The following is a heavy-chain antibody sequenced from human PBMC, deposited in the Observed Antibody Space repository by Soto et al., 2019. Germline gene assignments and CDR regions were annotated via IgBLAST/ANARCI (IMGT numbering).Heavy chain of an antibody. D-gene: IGHD6-6*01. V-gene: IGHV3-23*01. Sequence: PGGSLRLSCAASGFTFSSYAMSWVRQAPGKGLEWVSAISGSGGSTYYADSVKGRFTISRDNSKNTLYLQMNSLRAEDTAVYYCAKEVESSSKPGYYYYYCMDVWGQGTTVTVSS. CDR3: AKEVESSSKPGYYYYYCMDV. CDR1: GFTFSSYA. CDR2: ISGSGGST. J-gene: IGHJ6*02.